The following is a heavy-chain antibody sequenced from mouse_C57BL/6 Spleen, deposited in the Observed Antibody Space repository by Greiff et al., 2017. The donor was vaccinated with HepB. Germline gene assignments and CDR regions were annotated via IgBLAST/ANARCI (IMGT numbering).Heavy chain of an antibody. CDR1: GYTFTSYW. J-gene: IGHJ1*03. D-gene: IGHD1-1*01. V-gene: IGHV1-7*01. CDR2: INPSSGYT. Sequence: VQLQQSGAELAKPGASVKLSCKASGYTFTSYWIHWVKQRPGQGLEWIGYINPSSGYTKYNQKFKDKATLTADKSSSTAYMQLSSLTYEDSAVYYCERWTSHYGSSLYWYFDVWGTGTTVTVSS. CDR3: ERWTSHYGSSLYWYFDV.